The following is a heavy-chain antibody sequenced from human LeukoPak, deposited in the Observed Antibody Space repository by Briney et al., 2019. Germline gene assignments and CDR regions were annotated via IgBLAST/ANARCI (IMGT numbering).Heavy chain of an antibody. Sequence: SETLSLTCTVSGYSISSGYYWGWIRQPPGKGLEWIGSIYHSGSTYYNPSLKSRVTISVDTSKNQFSLKLRSVTAADTAVYYCARATLTGTTPYYYMDVWGKGTTVTVSS. CDR3: ARATLTGTTPYYYMDV. CDR1: GYSISSGYY. CDR2: IYHSGST. D-gene: IGHD1-20*01. J-gene: IGHJ6*03. V-gene: IGHV4-38-2*02.